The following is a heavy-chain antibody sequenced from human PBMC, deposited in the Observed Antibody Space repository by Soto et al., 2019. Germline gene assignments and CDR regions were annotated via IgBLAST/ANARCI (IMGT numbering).Heavy chain of an antibody. CDR3: ARDHHYCSGGPCSRYGYGLDV. D-gene: IGHD2-15*01. V-gene: IGHV3-30*03. CDR1: EFTFSSNG. CDR2: ISYDGSNK. J-gene: IGHJ6*02. Sequence: QVQLVESGGGVVQPGRSLRLSCAASEFTFSSNGIHGVRQAPGKGLAWVAGISYDGSNKYYADSVKCRFTISRDNSKNTLYLQMNRLRAEDTAVYYFARDHHYCSGGPCSRYGYGLDVLGQGPTVTVSS.